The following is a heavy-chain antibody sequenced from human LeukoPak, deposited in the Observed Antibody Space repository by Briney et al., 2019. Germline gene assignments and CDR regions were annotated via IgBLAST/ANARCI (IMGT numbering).Heavy chain of an antibody. D-gene: IGHD6-19*01. CDR1: GYTLTGYY. J-gene: IGHJ3*02. CDR2: INPNSGGT. Sequence: ASVKVSCKASGYTLTGYYMHWVRQAPGQGLEWMGRINPNSGGTNYAQKFQGRVTMTRDTSISTAYMELSRLRSDDTAVYYCAGGSGWYKDAFDIWGQGTMVTVSS. V-gene: IGHV1-2*06. CDR3: AGGSGWYKDAFDI.